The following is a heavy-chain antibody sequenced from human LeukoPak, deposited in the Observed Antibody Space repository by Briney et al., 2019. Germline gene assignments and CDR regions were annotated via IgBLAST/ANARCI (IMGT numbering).Heavy chain of an antibody. CDR1: GGSIDITNY. J-gene: IGHJ4*02. CDR2: IAHDGTT. Sequence: SETLSLTCGVSGGSIDITNYWSCVRQAPGKGLEWIGEIAHDGTTNYNPSLRSRVAMSFDRANNQFSLSLTSVTAADTAVYYCTREDRPYCPFAYWGQGVLVTVPS. CDR3: TREDRPYCPFAY. D-gene: IGHD1-26*01. V-gene: IGHV4-4*02.